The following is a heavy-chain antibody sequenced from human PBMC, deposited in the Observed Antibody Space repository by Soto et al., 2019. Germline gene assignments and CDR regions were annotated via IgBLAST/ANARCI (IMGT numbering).Heavy chain of an antibody. V-gene: IGHV4-31*03. CDR1: GGSISSRGYY. CDR3: ARYMTTVTGWFDP. J-gene: IGHJ5*02. Sequence: SETQSLTCTVSGGSISSRGYYLSWIRQHPGKGLEWIGYIYYSGSTYYNPSLKSRVTISVDTSKNQFSLKLSSVTAADTAVYYCARYMTTVTGWFDPWGQGTLVTVSS. CDR2: IYYSGST. D-gene: IGHD4-4*01.